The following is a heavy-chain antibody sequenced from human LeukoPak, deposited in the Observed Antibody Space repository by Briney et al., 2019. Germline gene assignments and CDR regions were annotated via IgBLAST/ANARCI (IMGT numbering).Heavy chain of an antibody. J-gene: IGHJ4*02. D-gene: IGHD4-17*01. CDR2: IYHSGST. CDR3: ARGAYGDYVPDY. Sequence: SQTLSLTCAVSGGSISSGGYSWSWIRQPPGKGLGWIGYIYHSGSTYYNPSLKSRVTISVDRSKNQFSLKLSSVTAADTAVYYCARGAYGDYVPDYWGQGTLVTVSS. V-gene: IGHV4-30-2*01. CDR1: GGSISSGGYS.